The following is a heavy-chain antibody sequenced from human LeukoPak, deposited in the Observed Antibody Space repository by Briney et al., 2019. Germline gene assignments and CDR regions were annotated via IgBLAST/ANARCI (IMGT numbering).Heavy chain of an antibody. J-gene: IGHJ4*02. Sequence: PGGSLSLSCIASGFTFSSYWMSWVRQAPGQGLEWVANIKQDGSEKYYVDSGKGRFTISRDDAKNSLYLQMNSLRAEDTAVYYCARDGPPLITMVRGYYFDYWGQGTLITVSS. CDR1: GFTFSSYW. D-gene: IGHD3-10*01. CDR2: IKQDGSEK. V-gene: IGHV3-7*01. CDR3: ARDGPPLITMVRGYYFDY.